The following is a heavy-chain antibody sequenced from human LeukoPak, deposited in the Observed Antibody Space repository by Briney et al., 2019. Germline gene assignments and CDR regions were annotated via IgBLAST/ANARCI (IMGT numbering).Heavy chain of an antibody. CDR2: ISSSGTTI. J-gene: IGHJ4*02. D-gene: IGHD3-22*01. V-gene: IGHV3-11*01. CDR1: GLTFSDYY. CDR3: ARWDSSGCLDY. Sequence: KPGGSLRLSCAASGLTFSDYYMSWIRQAPGEGLEWVSYISSSGTTIYYADSVKGRFTISRDNAKNSLYLQMNSLRAEDTAVYFCARWDSSGCLDYWGQGTLVTVSS.